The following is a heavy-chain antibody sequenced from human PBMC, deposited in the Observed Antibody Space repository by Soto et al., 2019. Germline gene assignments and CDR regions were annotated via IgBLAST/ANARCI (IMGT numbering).Heavy chain of an antibody. D-gene: IGHD3-22*01. CDR1: GFTFSSYE. V-gene: IGHV3-48*03. CDR3: ARDGDYYYSSGYYYETFWYYYYRIDV. CDR2: ISSSGSTI. Sequence: GGSLRLSCAASGFTFSSYEMNWVRQAPGKGLEWVSYISSSGSTIYYADSVKGRLAISRDNAKNSLYLQMNSLRAEDTAVYYCARDGDYYYSSGYYYETFWYYYYRIDVWGQGTTVTVSS. J-gene: IGHJ6*02.